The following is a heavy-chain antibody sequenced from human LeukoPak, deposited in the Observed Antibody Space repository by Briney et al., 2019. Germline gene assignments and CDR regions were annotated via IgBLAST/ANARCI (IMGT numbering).Heavy chain of an antibody. V-gene: IGHV3-23*01. Sequence: GGSLRLSCAASGFTFSSYAMSWVRQAPGKGLEWVSAISGSGGSTYYADSVKGRFTISRDNAKNSLYLQMNSLRAEDMALYYCAKGGSTSWRYFMDVWGKGTTVTVSS. CDR2: ISGSGGST. J-gene: IGHJ6*03. CDR3: AKGGSTSWRYFMDV. D-gene: IGHD2-2*01. CDR1: GFTFSSYA.